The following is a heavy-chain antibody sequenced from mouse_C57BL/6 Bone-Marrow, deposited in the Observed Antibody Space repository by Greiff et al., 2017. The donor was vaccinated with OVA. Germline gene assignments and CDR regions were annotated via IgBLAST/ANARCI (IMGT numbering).Heavy chain of an antibody. D-gene: IGHD2-2*01. CDR2: ISSGGSYT. CDR1: GFTFSSYG. CDR3: ARGWVTGFDY. J-gene: IGHJ2*01. Sequence: DVQLVESGGDLVKPGGSLKLSCAASGFTFSSYGMSWVRQTPDKRLEWVATISSGGSYTYYPDSVKGRFTISRDNAKNTLYLQMSSLKSEDTAMYYCARGWVTGFDYWGQGTTLTVSS. V-gene: IGHV5-6*01.